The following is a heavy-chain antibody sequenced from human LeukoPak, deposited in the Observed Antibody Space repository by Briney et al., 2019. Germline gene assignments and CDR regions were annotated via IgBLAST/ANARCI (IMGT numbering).Heavy chain of an antibody. Sequence: PSETLSLTCTVSGGSISSGGYYWSWIRQPPGKGLEWIGYIYHSGSTYYNPSLKSRVTISVDRSKNQFSLKLSSVTAADTAVYYCARTGGCSSTSCPAAFDIWGQGTMVTVSS. CDR2: IYHSGST. D-gene: IGHD2-2*01. V-gene: IGHV4-30-2*01. J-gene: IGHJ3*02. CDR1: GGSISSGGYY. CDR3: ARTGGCSSTSCPAAFDI.